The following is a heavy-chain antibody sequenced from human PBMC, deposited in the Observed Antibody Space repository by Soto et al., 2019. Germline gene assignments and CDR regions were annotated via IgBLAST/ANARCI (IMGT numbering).Heavy chain of an antibody. CDR2: IYYSGST. Sequence: PSDTLYVNCGDPGGCISSNYWSWIRQPPGKGLEWIGYIYYSGSTNYNPSLKSRVTISVDTSKNQFSLKLSSVTAADTAVYYCASGNSDYWGQGTLVTVSS. CDR1: GGCISSNY. V-gene: IGHV4-59*07. J-gene: IGHJ4*02. CDR3: ASGNSDY. D-gene: IGHD4-4*01.